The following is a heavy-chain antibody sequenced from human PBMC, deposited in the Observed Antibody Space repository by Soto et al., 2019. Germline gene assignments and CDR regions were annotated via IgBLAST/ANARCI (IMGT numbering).Heavy chain of an antibody. V-gene: IGHV5-10-1*04. CDR2: IDPSDSYT. CDR1: GYSFTSYW. Sequence: GESLKISCKGSGYSFTSYWIDWVRQMPGKGLEWMGRIDPSDSYTNYSPSFQGQVTISADKSINSVYLQWSSLKASDTATYYCARLGFNYDFLSGYYNVHHYYGIDVWGQGTTVTVSS. D-gene: IGHD3-3*01. CDR3: ARLGFNYDFLSGYYNVHHYYGIDV. J-gene: IGHJ6*02.